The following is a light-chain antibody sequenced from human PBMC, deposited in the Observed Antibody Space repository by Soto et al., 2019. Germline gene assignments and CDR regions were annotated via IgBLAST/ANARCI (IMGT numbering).Light chain of an antibody. CDR2: DVS. CDR1: QGVTTN. CDR3: QQYNYWPFS. Sequence: EIVMTQSPASLSVSPGERVTLSCRAGQGVTTNFAWYQQKSGQSPRLLIYDVSTRATGVPARFSGTGSETDFTLTISVLQSEDSAVYFCQQYNYWPFSFGQGTRLEIK. V-gene: IGKV3-15*01. J-gene: IGKJ5*01.